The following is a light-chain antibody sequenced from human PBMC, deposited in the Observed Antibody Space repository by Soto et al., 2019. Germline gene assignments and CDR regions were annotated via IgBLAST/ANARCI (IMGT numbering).Light chain of an antibody. CDR1: SNDVGGYNY. CDR3: CSYTSSSAYV. CDR2: EVT. V-gene: IGLV2-14*01. Sequence: QSVLTQPASVSGSPGQSITISCTGTSNDVGGYNYVSWYQQHPGRAPKLMIYEVTNRPSGVSNRFSGSKSGNTASLTISGLQAEDEADYYCCSYTSSSAYVFATGTKVTVL. J-gene: IGLJ1*01.